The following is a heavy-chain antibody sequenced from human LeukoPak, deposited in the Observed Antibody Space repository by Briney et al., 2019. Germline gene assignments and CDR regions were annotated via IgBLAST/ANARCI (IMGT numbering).Heavy chain of an antibody. D-gene: IGHD5-18*01. CDR1: GFTFSNYW. V-gene: IGHV3-74*01. Sequence: GGSLILSCAASGFTFSNYWMHWVRQAPGKGLVWVSRIYIDGTGTFYADSVKGRFTISRDNAKNTLYLQMNSLRVEDTAVYYCARAPPSSGYSYHFDIWGQGTMVTVSS. CDR2: IYIDGTGT. J-gene: IGHJ3*02. CDR3: ARAPPSSGYSYHFDI.